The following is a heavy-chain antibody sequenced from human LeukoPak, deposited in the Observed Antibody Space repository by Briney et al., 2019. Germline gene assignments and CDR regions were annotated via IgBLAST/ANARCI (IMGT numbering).Heavy chain of an antibody. CDR1: GYTFTGYY. D-gene: IGHD2-2*01. CDR2: INPNSGGT. CDR3: APYCSSTSCHAP. Sequence: ASVKVSCKASGYTFTGYYMHWVRQAPGQGLEWMGRINPNSGGTNYAQKFQGRVTMTRDTSISTAYMELSRLRSDDTAVYYCAPYCSSTSCHAPWGQGTLVTVSS. V-gene: IGHV1-2*06. J-gene: IGHJ4*02.